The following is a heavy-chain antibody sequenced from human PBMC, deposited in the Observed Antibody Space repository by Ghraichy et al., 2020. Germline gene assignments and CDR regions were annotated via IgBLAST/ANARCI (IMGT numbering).Heavy chain of an antibody. CDR3: ARQLPGIAAPGTHCYFDY. Sequence: GGSLRLSCAASGFTFSGYGMHWVRQAPGKGLEWVAVIWHDGSNKYYADSVKGRFTISRDNSKNNRYPQMNSLRAEDTAVYYCARQLPGIAAPGTHCYFDYWGQGTLVTVSS. D-gene: IGHD6-13*01. V-gene: IGHV3-33*01. CDR1: GFTFSGYG. CDR2: IWHDGSNK. J-gene: IGHJ4*02.